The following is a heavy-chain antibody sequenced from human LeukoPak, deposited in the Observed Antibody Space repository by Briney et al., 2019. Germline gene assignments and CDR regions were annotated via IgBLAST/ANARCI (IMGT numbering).Heavy chain of an antibody. CDR2: IYYSGST. V-gene: IGHV4-31*03. CDR1: GGSISSGGYY. J-gene: IGHJ4*02. D-gene: IGHD3-22*01. CDR3: ARTDSSGYYLETFDY. Sequence: TLSLTCTVSGGSISSGGYYWGWIRQHPGKGLEWIGYIYYSGSTYYNPSLKSRVTISVDTSKNQFSLKLSSVTAADTAVYYCARTDSSGYYLETFDYWGQGTLVTVSS.